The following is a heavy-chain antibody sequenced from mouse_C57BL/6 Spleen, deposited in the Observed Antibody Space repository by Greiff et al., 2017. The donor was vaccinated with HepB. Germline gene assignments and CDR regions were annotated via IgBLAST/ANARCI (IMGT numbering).Heavy chain of an antibody. CDR2: INPDSSTI. D-gene: IGHD1-3*01. Sequence: EADGVDFSRYWMSWVRRAPGKGLEWIGEINPDSSTINYAPSLKDKFIISRDNAKNTLYLQMSKVRSEDTALYYCARQWRNAMDYWGQGTSVTVSS. CDR1: GVDFSRYW. CDR3: ARQWRNAMDY. V-gene: IGHV4-1*01. J-gene: IGHJ4*01.